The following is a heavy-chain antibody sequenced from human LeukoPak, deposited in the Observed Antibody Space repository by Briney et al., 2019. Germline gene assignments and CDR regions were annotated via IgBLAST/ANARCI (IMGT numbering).Heavy chain of an antibody. V-gene: IGHV1-2*02. CDR2: INPNSGDT. CDR1: GYILTDYY. D-gene: IGHD3-22*01. Sequence: ASVKVSCKASGYILTDYYMHWVRQAPGQGLEWMGWINPNSGDTNYAQKFQGRVTMTGDTSISTVYMELRRLRYDDTAVYYCARGYYDSSGYSHTFDYWGQGTLVTVSS. CDR3: ARGYYDSSGYSHTFDY. J-gene: IGHJ4*02.